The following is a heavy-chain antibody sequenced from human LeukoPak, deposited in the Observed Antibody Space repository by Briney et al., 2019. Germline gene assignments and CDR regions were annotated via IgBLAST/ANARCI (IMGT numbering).Heavy chain of an antibody. V-gene: IGHV1-18*01. CDR1: GYTFTSYG. Sequence: GASVKVSCKASGYTFTSYGISWVRQAPGQGLEWMGWISAYNGNTNYAQKLQGRVTMTTDTSTSTAYMELRSLRSDDTAVYYCARDRGYDFWSGYSYDYWGQGTLVTVSS. D-gene: IGHD3-3*01. CDR2: ISAYNGNT. CDR3: ARDRGYDFWSGYSYDY. J-gene: IGHJ4*02.